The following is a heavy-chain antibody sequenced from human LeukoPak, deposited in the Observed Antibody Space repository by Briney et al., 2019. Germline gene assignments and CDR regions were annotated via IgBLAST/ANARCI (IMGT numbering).Heavy chain of an antibody. J-gene: IGHJ4*02. CDR1: GGTFSSYA. CDR3: ARDGIIVGATTFDY. V-gene: IGHV1-69*06. CDR2: IIPIFGTA. D-gene: IGHD1-26*01. Sequence: SVKVSCKSSGGTFSSYAISWVPQPPGQGLEWMGGIIPIFGTANYAQKFQGRVTITADKSTSTAYMELRSLRSDDTAVYYCARDGIIVGATTFDYWGQGTLVTVSS.